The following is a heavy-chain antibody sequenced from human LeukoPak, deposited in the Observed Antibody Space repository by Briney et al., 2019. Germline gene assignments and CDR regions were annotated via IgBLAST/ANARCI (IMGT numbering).Heavy chain of an antibody. CDR2: IYYSGST. V-gene: IGHV4-59*01. Sequence: SETLSLTCTVSGGSISSYYWSWIRQPPGEGLEWIGYIYYSGSTNYNPSLKSRVTISVDTSKNQFSLKLSSVTAADTAVYYCARGGITEDFDYWGQGTLVTVSS. J-gene: IGHJ4*02. CDR1: GGSISSYY. CDR3: ARGGITEDFDY.